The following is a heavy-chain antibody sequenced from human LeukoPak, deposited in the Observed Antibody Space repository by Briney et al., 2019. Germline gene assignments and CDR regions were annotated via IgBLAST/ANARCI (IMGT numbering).Heavy chain of an antibody. CDR3: AGAYSAGWFSY. J-gene: IGHJ4*02. CDR2: IWYDGSQK. Sequence: GGSLRLSCVASGFTFNTYGMHWIRQAPGKGLEWVAVIWYDGSQKHYADSVNGRFTISRDDSKNTLFLQMSGLRDDDTAMYYCAGAYSAGWFSYWGQGTPVTVSS. CDR1: GFTFNTYG. V-gene: IGHV3-33*01. D-gene: IGHD6-19*01.